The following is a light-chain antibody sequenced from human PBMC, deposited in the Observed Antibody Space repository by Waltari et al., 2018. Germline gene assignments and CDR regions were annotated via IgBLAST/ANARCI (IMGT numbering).Light chain of an antibody. Sequence: DIQMTQSPSTLSASVGDRVPITGRASQSIDRWLAWHQQKPGKAPKALIYKTSSLESGVPSRFSGSGSGTEFTLTISSLQPDDFATYYCQQYYSDSITFGQGTRLEIK. CDR3: QQYYSDSIT. J-gene: IGKJ5*01. V-gene: IGKV1-5*03. CDR2: KTS. CDR1: QSIDRW.